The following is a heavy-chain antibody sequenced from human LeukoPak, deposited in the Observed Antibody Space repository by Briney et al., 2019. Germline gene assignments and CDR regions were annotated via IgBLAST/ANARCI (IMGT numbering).Heavy chain of an antibody. Sequence: GGSLRLSCAASGFTFDSYGMHWVRQAPGKGLERVAVISYDGNNKYYANSVKGRFTISRDNSKNTLYLQMNSLRAEDTAVYYCTRERDLSLYYFDYWGQGTLVTVSS. CDR2: ISYDGNNK. V-gene: IGHV3-30*03. J-gene: IGHJ4*02. CDR3: TRERDLSLYYFDY. CDR1: GFTFDSYG.